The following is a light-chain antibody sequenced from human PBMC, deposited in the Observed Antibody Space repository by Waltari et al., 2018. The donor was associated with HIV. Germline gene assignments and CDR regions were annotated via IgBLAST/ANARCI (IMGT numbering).Light chain of an antibody. Sequence: QSALTQPASVSGSPGQSITISCTGTSSDVGGYNYVSWYQQHPGKAHKLMIYEVSNRPSWVSNRFSGSKSGNTASLTISGLQAEDEADYYCSSYTSSSTLVFGTGTKVTVL. J-gene: IGLJ1*01. CDR1: SSDVGGYNY. V-gene: IGLV2-14*01. CDR2: EVS. CDR3: SSYTSSSTLV.